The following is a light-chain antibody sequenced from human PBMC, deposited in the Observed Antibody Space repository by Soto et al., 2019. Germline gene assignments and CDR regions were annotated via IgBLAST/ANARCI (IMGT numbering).Light chain of an antibody. CDR1: QTVSNSY. V-gene: IGKV3-20*01. CDR3: QRDGSSSWT. Sequence: EIVLTQSPGTLSLSPGERATLSCRASQTVSNSYLAWYQQKPGQAPRLLIYGASSRATGIPDRFSGSGSGTDFTLPLGRLEPEDFAVYYCQRDGSSSWTFGQGTKVQIK. CDR2: GAS. J-gene: IGKJ1*01.